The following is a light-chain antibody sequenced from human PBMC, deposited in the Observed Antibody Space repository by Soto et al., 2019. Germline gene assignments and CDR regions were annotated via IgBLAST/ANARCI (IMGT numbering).Light chain of an antibody. J-gene: IGLJ2*01. V-gene: IGLV2-14*01. CDR2: DVS. CDR3: NSYTASNTLV. Sequence: QSALTQPASVSGSPGQSITISCTGTSSDVGGYNYVSWFQQHPGQAPKLMIFDVSNRPSGVSNRFSGSKSGNTASLTISGLQAADEDDYYCNSYTASNTLVFGGGTKLTVL. CDR1: SSDVGGYNY.